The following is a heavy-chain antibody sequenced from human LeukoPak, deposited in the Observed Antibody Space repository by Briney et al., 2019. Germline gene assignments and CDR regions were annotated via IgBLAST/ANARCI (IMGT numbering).Heavy chain of an antibody. J-gene: IGHJ5*02. V-gene: IGHV4-59*08. CDR3: ARLGGYEDL. D-gene: IGHD5-12*01. Sequence: SETLSLTCTVSGGSISSYYWSWIRQPPGKGLEWIAYIYNSGSTNYNPSLKGRVTISIDTSRNQFSLELSSVTAADTAVYYCARLGGYEDLWGQGIPVTVSS. CDR2: IYNSGST. CDR1: GGSISSYY.